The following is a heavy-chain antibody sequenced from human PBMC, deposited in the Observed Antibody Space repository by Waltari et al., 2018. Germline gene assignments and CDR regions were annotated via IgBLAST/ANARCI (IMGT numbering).Heavy chain of an antibody. CDR3: ARLPGYSSGWYDP. V-gene: IGHV1-18*01. D-gene: IGHD6-19*01. CDR2: SRPPNANT. CDR1: GYNFIIYG. J-gene: IGHJ5*02. Sequence: QVQLVQSGPEVKKPGASVKVSCKASGYNFIIYGIDWVRQAPGHGLEWMGWSRPPNANTNDAQKCQCRVTMTTDTSTTTAYMDLTSLGPDATAVYCCARLPGYSSGWYDPWGQGTLVTVSS.